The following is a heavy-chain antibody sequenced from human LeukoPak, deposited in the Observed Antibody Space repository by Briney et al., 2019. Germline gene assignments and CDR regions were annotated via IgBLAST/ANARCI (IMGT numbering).Heavy chain of an antibody. V-gene: IGHV3-21*01. Sequence: GSLRLSCVVSGFTFSSYSMNWVRQDPGKGLEWVSSISSSSSYIYYADSVKGRFTTSRDNAKNSLYLQMNSLRAEDTAVYYCVGTVTTVVDNWGKGTTVTVSS. D-gene: IGHD4-11*01. CDR3: VGTVTTVVDN. J-gene: IGHJ6*04. CDR1: GFTFSSYS. CDR2: ISSSSSYI.